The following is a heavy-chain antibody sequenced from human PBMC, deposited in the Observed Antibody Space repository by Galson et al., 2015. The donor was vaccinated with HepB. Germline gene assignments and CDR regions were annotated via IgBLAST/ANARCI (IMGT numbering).Heavy chain of an antibody. J-gene: IGHJ5*02. CDR2: FDPEDGET. CDR3: ATGAGYSWWELRGP. Sequence: SVKVSCKVSGYTLTELSMHWVRQAPGKGLEWMGGFDPEDGETIYAQKFQGRVTMTEDTSTDTAYMELSSLRSEDTAVYYCATGAGYSWWELRGPWGQGTLVTVSS. D-gene: IGHD1-26*01. CDR1: GYTLTELS. V-gene: IGHV1-24*01.